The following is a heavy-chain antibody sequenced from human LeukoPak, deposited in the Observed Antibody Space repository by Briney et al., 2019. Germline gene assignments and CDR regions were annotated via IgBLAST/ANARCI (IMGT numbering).Heavy chain of an antibody. D-gene: IGHD1-26*01. CDR2: IYAGTGNT. J-gene: IGHJ4*02. Sequence: GAAVKVSCKASGFTFTRYTMHWVRQAPGQRPEWMGWIYAGTGNTKYSRKFQDRVTITSDTSASTVYMELSSLRSEDTTVYYCGRDYQWAIDYWGQRTLVTVPS. V-gene: IGHV1-3*01. CDR3: GRDYQWAIDY. CDR1: GFTFTRYT.